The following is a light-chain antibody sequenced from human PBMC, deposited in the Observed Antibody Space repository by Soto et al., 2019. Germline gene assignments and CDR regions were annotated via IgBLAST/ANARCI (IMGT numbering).Light chain of an antibody. CDR2: AVA. Sequence: EIVMTQSPATLSVSPGERATLSCRASQSVNSKLAWYQQIPGQTPRLLIYAVATRATGTPARFSGSGSGTEFTLTISSLESEDFAVYYCQHYNNWPRAFGQGTKVEIK. CDR3: QHYNNWPRA. CDR1: QSVNSK. J-gene: IGKJ1*01. V-gene: IGKV3-15*01.